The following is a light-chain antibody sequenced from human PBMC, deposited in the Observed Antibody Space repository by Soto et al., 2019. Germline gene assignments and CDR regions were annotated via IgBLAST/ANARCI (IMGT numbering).Light chain of an antibody. CDR3: CSYVGGKNYD. J-gene: IGLJ1*01. CDR2: QVN. Sequence: QSVLTQPPSASGSHGQSVSISCTGTSSDVGGYNYVSWYQQHPGKAPKLMIYQVNKRPSGIPDRFFGSKSGNTDSLTVSGLQADDDAEYYCCSYVGGKNYDFGTRTTLTLL. CDR1: SSDVGGYNY. V-gene: IGLV2-8*01.